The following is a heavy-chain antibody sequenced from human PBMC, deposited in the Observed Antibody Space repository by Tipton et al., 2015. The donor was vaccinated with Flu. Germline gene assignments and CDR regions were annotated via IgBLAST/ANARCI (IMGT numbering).Heavy chain of an antibody. CDR2: IYTSGST. CDR1: GGSISSSSYY. Sequence: TLSLTCTVSGGSISSSSYYWTWIRQPAGKGLEWIGQIYTSGSTKYNPSLKSRVTISVDTSKNQFYLEMRSVTAADMAVYYCARRDFSNYVSDPKNWFDRWGQGTLVTVSS. V-gene: IGHV4-61*09. CDR3: ARRDFSNYVSDPKNWFDR. J-gene: IGHJ5*02. D-gene: IGHD4-11*01.